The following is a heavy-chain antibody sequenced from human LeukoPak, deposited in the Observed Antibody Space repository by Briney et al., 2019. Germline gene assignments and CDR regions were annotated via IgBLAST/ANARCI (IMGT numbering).Heavy chain of an antibody. J-gene: IGHJ6*03. Sequence: SETLSLTCTVSGGSISSDWYWGWVRQPPGNGLEWIGAIYRNGDTYYNPSLKSRVTISLDTSKYQFSLRLNSVTAADTAVYYCARAKRDYYDNSGYESYYYFMDVWGKGTTVTVSS. CDR1: GGSISSDWY. CDR3: ARAKRDYYDNSGYESYYYFMDV. V-gene: IGHV4-38-2*02. D-gene: IGHD3-22*01. CDR2: IYRNGDT.